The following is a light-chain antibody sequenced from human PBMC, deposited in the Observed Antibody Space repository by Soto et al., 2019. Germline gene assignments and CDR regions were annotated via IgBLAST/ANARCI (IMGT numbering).Light chain of an antibody. Sequence: QSALTQPPSASGSPGQSVTISCTGTSSDVGGYNYVSWYQQHPGKAPKLMIYEVTKRPSGVPDRFSGSKSGNTASLIVSGLQAEDEADYYCQSYDSSLSGVFGSGTKLTVL. CDR1: SSDVGGYNY. V-gene: IGLV2-8*01. CDR2: EVT. CDR3: QSYDSSLSGV. J-gene: IGLJ1*01.